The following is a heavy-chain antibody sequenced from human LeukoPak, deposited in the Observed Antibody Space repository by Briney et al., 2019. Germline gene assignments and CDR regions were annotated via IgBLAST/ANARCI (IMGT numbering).Heavy chain of an antibody. CDR2: ISVSDGST. J-gene: IGHJ5*02. V-gene: IGHV3-23*01. Sequence: PGGSLRLSCAASGFTFSTYAMSWVRQAPGKGLEWVSTISVSDGSTYYADSVKGRFTISRDNSKNTLYLQMNTLRAEDTAVYYCAKVWAYYYDQIAWGQGTLVTVSS. CDR1: GFTFSTYA. D-gene: IGHD3-22*01. CDR3: AKVWAYYYDQIA.